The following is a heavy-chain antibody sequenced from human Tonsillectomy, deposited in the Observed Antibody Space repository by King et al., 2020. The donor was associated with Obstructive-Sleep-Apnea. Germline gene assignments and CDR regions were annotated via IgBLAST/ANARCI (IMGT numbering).Heavy chain of an antibody. V-gene: IGHV4-39*07. Sequence: QLQESGPGLVKPSETLSLTCTVSGASISSSSYYWGWIRQPPGKRLEWIGSIHYSGNTYYNPSLKSRVTISVETCKNQFSLKLSSVTAADTPVYYCASYCRSTSCSTPQYYYYYDGMDVWGQGTTVTVSS. CDR3: ASYCRSTSCSTPQYYYYYDGMDV. CDR1: GASISSSSYY. J-gene: IGHJ6*02. D-gene: IGHD2-2*01. CDR2: IHYSGNT.